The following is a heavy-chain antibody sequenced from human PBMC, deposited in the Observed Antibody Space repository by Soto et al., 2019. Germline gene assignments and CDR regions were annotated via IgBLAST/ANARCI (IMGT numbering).Heavy chain of an antibody. CDR1: GFVFEVYW. CDR3: TRGPRHGSFGTGAV. D-gene: IGHD3-10*01. V-gene: IGHV3-74*01. Sequence: GSLRLSCVASGFVFEVYWMHWVRQVPGKGLEWVSRISDDGARSDYADSVRGRFTISRDNAKNALYLQMNALRGEDTAVYFCTRGPRHGSFGTGAVWGRGALVTVSS. CDR2: ISDDGARS. J-gene: IGHJ4*02.